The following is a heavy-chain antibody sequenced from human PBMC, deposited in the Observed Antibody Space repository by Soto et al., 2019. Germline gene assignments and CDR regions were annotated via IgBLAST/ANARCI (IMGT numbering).Heavy chain of an antibody. CDR1: GFTFSSYA. D-gene: IGHD3-22*01. CDR3: AKGILVSGKVDY. Sequence: GGSLRLSSAASGFTFSSYAVSWVRQAPGKGLEWVSAISGSGGTTYYADSVKGRFTISRDNSKNTLYLQMNSLTAEDTAVYYCAKGILVSGKVDYWGQGTLVTVSS. J-gene: IGHJ4*02. CDR2: ISGSGGTT. V-gene: IGHV3-23*01.